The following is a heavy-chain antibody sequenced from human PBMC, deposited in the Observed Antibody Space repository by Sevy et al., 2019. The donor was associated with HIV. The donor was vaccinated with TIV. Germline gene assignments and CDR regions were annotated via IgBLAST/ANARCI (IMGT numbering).Heavy chain of an antibody. D-gene: IGHD6-13*01. CDR3: AGGGGQQQVAFDY. J-gene: IGHJ4*02. CDR2: IKQDRSEK. Sequence: GGSLRLSCAASGFTFSSYLMSWVRQAPGKGLEWVANIKQDRSEKDYVDAVKGRFTISRDNAKNSLYLQMNSLRVEDTAIYYWAGGGGQQQVAFDYWGQGTLVTVSS. V-gene: IGHV3-7*04. CDR1: GFTFSSYL.